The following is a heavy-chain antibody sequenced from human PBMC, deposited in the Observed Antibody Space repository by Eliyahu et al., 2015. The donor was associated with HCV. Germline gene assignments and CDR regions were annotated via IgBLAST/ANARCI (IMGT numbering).Heavy chain of an antibody. CDR1: GGSISSSSYY. D-gene: IGHD7-27*01. CDR2: IYYSGST. Sequence: QLQLQESGPGLVKPSETLSLTCTVSGGSISSSSYYWGWIRQPPGKGLEWIGSIYYSGSTYYNPSLKSRVTISVDTSKNQFSLKLSSVTAADTAVYYCARRALTGDRGFDYWGQGTLVTVSS. J-gene: IGHJ4*02. CDR3: ARRALTGDRGFDY. V-gene: IGHV4-39*01.